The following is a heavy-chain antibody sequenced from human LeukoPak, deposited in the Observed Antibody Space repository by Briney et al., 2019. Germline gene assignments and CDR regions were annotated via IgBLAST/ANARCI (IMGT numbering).Heavy chain of an antibody. CDR2: MYLSGTT. CDR3: AGLVGRYRSGLYYYYFDY. Sequence: NPSETLSLTCTVSGGSINSLDLWSWVRQPPGKGLEWIGEMYLSGTTHSNPSVKSRVTVSIDKSKNQFFLNLSSVTAADTAVYYCAGLVGRYRSGLYYYYFDYWGQGTLVTVSS. J-gene: IGHJ4*02. V-gene: IGHV4-4*02. D-gene: IGHD1-26*01. CDR1: GGSINSLDL.